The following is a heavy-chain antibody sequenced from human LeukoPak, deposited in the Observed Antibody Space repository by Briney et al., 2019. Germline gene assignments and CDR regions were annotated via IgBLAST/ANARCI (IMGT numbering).Heavy chain of an antibody. Sequence: KPAETLSLTCSVSGGSNSNSLNYWGWIRQAPGKGLEWMGSIYYSGTTYYNPSLKSRFTISADTSKNQFSLSLASVTAADTAVYHCARHDSYRGSCLAHCGQGTLVTVSS. CDR1: GGSNSNSLNY. CDR3: ARHDSYRGSCLAH. D-gene: IGHD1-26*01. CDR2: IYYSGTT. V-gene: IGHV4-39*01. J-gene: IGHJ5*02.